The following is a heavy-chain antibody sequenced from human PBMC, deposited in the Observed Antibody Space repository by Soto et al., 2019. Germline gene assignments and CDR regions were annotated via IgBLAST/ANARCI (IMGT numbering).Heavy chain of an antibody. CDR2: INNDGSST. D-gene: IGHD2-21*01. V-gene: IGHV3-74*01. J-gene: IGHJ6*02. CDR3: ARDPLLIGDTDYGLAL. CDR1: GFTFSSYW. Sequence: EVQLVESGGGLVQPGGSLILSCAASGFTFSSYWMHWVRQAPGKGLVWVSRINNDGSSTSYADSVKGRFTISRDNAKSTLYLEMSSLRAEDTAVYYCARDPLLIGDTDYGLALWGQGTTVTVSS.